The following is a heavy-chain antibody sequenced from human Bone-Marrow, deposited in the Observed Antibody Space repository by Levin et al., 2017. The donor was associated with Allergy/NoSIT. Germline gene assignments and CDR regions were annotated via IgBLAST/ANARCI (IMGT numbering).Heavy chain of an antibody. V-gene: IGHV3-48*02. CDR3: AGQFGGDSYDV. J-gene: IGHJ3*01. CDR1: TFTFSNFG. Sequence: ASVKVSCAASTFTFSNFGMNWVRQAPGKGLEWVSYISSSSSAKYYADSVRGRFTISRDNAKNLLYLQMNSLRDEDTAVYYCAGQFGGDSYDVWGQGTMVTVSA. CDR2: ISSSSSAK. D-gene: IGHD3-10*01.